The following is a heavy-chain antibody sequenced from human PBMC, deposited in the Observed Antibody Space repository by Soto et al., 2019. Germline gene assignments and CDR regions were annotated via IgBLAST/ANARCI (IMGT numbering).Heavy chain of an antibody. J-gene: IGHJ6*03. CDR1: GFTFSSYA. Sequence: GGSLRLSCAASGFTFSSYAMSWVRQAPGKGLEWVSAISGSGGSTYYADSVKDRFTISRDNSKNTLYLQMNSLRAEDTAVYYCAKGRIGNARYYMDVWGKGTTVTVSS. D-gene: IGHD1-26*01. V-gene: IGHV3-23*01. CDR3: AKGRIGNARYYMDV. CDR2: ISGSGGST.